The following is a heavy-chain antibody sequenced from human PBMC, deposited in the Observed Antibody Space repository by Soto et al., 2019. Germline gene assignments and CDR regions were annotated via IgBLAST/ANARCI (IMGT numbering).Heavy chain of an antibody. J-gene: IGHJ4*02. CDR2: IDWDDDK. D-gene: IGHD1-7*01. CDR1: VCSLSTGRQC. V-gene: IGHV2-70*01. CDR3: ARTLNWNYAYYFDY. Sequence: PAEAQPAASRAGTYTCSVCSLSTGRQCVSWIRQPPGKALEWLALIDWDDDKYYSTSLKTRLTISTDTSKNQVVLTMTNMDPVDTATYYCARTLNWNYAYYFDYWGQGPLVTGSS.